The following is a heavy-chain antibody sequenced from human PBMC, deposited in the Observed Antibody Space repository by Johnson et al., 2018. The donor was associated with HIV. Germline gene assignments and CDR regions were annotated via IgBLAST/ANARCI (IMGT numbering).Heavy chain of an antibody. CDR1: GFTFNDYG. J-gene: IGHJ3*02. CDR2: INWNGGST. V-gene: IGHV3-20*04. CDR3: ARAIRGTMGGDAFDI. Sequence: VQLVESGGGVVRPGGSLRLSCAASGFTFNDYGMSWVRQAPGKGLEWVSGINWNGGSTGYADSVKGRFTISRDNAKNSLYLQMNSLRAEDTALYYCARAIRGTMGGDAFDIWGQGTMVTVSS. D-gene: IGHD3-10*01.